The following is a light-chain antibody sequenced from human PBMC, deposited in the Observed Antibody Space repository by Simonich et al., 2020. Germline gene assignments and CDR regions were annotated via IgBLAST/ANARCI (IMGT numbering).Light chain of an antibody. V-gene: IGLV2-23*01. CDR2: DGS. CDR3: CSYAGSSTLV. J-gene: IGLJ1*01. CDR1: SSDVGSYNL. Sequence: QSALTQPASVSGSLGQSITISCTGTSSDVGSYNLVSWYQQHPGKAPKLMIYDGSKRPSGVSNRFSGSKSGNTASLTISGLQAEDEADYYCCSYAGSSTLVFGTGTKVTVL.